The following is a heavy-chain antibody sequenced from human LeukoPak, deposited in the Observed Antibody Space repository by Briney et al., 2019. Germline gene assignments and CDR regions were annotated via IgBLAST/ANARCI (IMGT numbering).Heavy chain of an antibody. CDR2: IYYSGST. Sequence: SETLSLTCTVAGGSISSYYWSWIRQPPGKGLEWIGYIYYSGSTNYNPSLKSRVTISVDTSKNQFSLNLSSVTAADTAVYYCARDLLSTAGYFDYWGQGTLVTVSS. V-gene: IGHV4-59*01. J-gene: IGHJ4*02. CDR3: ARDLLSTAGYFDY. CDR1: GGSISSYY. D-gene: IGHD6-19*01.